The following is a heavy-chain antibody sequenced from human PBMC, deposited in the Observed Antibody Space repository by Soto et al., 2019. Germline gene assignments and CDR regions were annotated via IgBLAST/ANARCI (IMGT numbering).Heavy chain of an antibody. J-gene: IGHJ4*02. CDR3: AKGGGEG. CDR2: IKQDGSEK. CDR1: QFTFSNYW. Sequence: EVQLVESGGGLVQPGGSLRLSCAASQFTFSNYWMSWVRQAPGKGLEWVANIKQDGSEKYYVDSVKGRFTISRDNAKNSLYLKMNSLRAEDTAVYYCAKGGGEGGGQGTLVTVSS. V-gene: IGHV3-7*01. D-gene: IGHD3-16*01.